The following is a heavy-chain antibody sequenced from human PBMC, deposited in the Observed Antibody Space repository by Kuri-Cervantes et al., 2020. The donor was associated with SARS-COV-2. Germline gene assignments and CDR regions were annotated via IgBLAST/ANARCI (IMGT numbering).Heavy chain of an antibody. J-gene: IGHJ3*02. V-gene: IGHV3-48*04. CDR2: ISSGSTTK. D-gene: IGHD3-22*01. Sequence: GGSLRLSCAASGFTFSAYNMNWVRQAPGKGLEWVSFISSGSTTKYYADSVMGRFTISRDNAKNSLSLQMNSLRVEDMAVYYCARDRSTMIVVAAPGTERAFDIWGQGTMVTVSS. CDR1: GFTFSAYN. CDR3: ARDRSTMIVVAAPGTERAFDI.